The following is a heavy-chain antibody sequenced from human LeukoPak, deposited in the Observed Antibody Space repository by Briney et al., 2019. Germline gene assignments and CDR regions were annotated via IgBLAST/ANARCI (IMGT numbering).Heavy chain of an antibody. CDR1: GGSFSGYY. J-gene: IGHJ3*02. Sequence: SETLSLTCAVYGGSFSGYYWSWIRQPPGKGLEWIGEIYHSGSTNYNPSLKSRVTISVDKSKNQFSLKLSSVTAADTAVYYCARVGIGDYYDSSGYYDAFDIWGQGTMVTVSS. CDR3: ARVGIGDYYDSSGYYDAFDI. V-gene: IGHV4-34*01. CDR2: IYHSGST. D-gene: IGHD3-22*01.